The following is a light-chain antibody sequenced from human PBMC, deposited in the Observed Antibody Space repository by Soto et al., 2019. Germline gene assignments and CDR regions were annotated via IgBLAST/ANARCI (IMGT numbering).Light chain of an antibody. CDR2: EVS. CDR3: SSYTSSSTPV. Sequence: QSVLTQPASVSGSPGQSITISCTGTSSDIGNYDFVSWYQQVPGTAPKAMIYEVSSRPSGVSNRFSGSKSGNTASLTISGLQAEDEAYYYCSSYTSSSTPVFGTGTKVTVL. J-gene: IGLJ1*01. CDR1: SSDIGNYDF. V-gene: IGLV2-14*01.